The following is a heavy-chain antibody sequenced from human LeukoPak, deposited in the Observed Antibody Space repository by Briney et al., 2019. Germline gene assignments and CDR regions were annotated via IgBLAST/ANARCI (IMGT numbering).Heavy chain of an antibody. V-gene: IGHV3-23*01. CDR1: GFTFSSYA. J-gene: IGHJ4*02. D-gene: IGHD6-13*01. Sequence: PGGSLRLSCAASGFTFSSYAMSWVCQAPGKGLEWVSAISGSGGSTYYADSVKGRFTISRDNSKNTLYLQMNSLRAEDTAVYYCAKDSSSSWHYFDYWGQGALVAVSS. CDR2: ISGSGGST. CDR3: AKDSSSSWHYFDY.